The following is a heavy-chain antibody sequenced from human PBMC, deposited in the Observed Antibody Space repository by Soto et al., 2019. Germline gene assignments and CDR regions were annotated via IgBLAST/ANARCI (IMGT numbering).Heavy chain of an antibody. Sequence: GASVKVSCKASGYTFSDHYLHWVRQAPGQGLEWLGWINPFSGGAKYPQKFRDKVTMATDTSTNTPNLDLYSLASDDTAIYYCARSSGSYALDYWGQGTLVTVSS. CDR1: GYTFSDHY. J-gene: IGHJ4*02. V-gene: IGHV1-2*02. D-gene: IGHD3-10*01. CDR2: INPFSGGA. CDR3: ARSSGSYALDY.